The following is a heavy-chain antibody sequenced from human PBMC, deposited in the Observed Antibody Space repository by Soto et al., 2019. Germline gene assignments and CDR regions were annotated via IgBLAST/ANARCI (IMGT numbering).Heavy chain of an antibody. D-gene: IGHD1-26*01. Sequence: QVQLVESGGGVVQPGRSLRLSCAASGFTFSNYAMHWVRQAPGKGLEWVAVISYDGSNKYYADSVKGRFTISRDNSKNTLYLQMRSLRSEDTAVYYCARDLGGSSPFEYCGQGTLVTVSS. CDR3: ARDLGGSSPFEY. V-gene: IGHV3-30-3*01. J-gene: IGHJ4*02. CDR1: GFTFSNYA. CDR2: ISYDGSNK.